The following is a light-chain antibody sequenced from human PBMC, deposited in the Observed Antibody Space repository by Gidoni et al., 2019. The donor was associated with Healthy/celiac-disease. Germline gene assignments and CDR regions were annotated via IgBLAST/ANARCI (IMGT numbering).Light chain of an antibody. CDR1: HSVSSN. CDR3: QQDNNWPPWT. Sequence: EIVMTQSPATLSVSPGERATLSCRASHSVSSNLAWYQQKPGQAPRLLIYGASTRATGIPARFSGSGSGTEFTLTISSLQSEDFAVYYCQQDNNWPPWTFGQXTKVEIK. CDR2: GAS. V-gene: IGKV3-15*01. J-gene: IGKJ1*01.